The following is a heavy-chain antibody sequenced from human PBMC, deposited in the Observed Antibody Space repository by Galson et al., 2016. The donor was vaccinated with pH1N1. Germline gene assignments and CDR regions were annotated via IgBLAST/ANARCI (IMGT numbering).Heavy chain of an antibody. CDR2: VYPGDSDT. CDR1: GYNFTNYW. Sequence: QSGAEVKKPGESLKISCKGSGYNFTNYWIGWVRQMPGKGLEWMGIVYPGDSDTKYSPSLRGQVAITADKSISTAYLQWSGLKASDTAMYYCAGLYIYCSGNSCFSFWFDPWGQGTLVTDSS. CDR3: AGLYIYCSGNSCFSFWFDP. J-gene: IGHJ5*02. V-gene: IGHV5-51*01. D-gene: IGHD2-15*01.